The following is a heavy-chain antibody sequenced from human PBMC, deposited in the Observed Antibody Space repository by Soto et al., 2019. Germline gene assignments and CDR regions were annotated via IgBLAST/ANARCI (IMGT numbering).Heavy chain of an antibody. D-gene: IGHD3-22*01. CDR1: GFTFSSYG. V-gene: IGHV3-30*18. CDR3: AKDIHYYYDSSGYYSDYYYGMDV. J-gene: IGHJ6*02. CDR2: ISYDGSNK. Sequence: GGPLRVSCAASGFTFSSYGMHWVRQAPGKGLEWVAVISYDGSNKYYADSVKGRFTISRDNSKNTLYLQMNSLRAEDTAVYYCAKDIHYYYDSSGYYSDYYYGMDVWGQGTTVTVSS.